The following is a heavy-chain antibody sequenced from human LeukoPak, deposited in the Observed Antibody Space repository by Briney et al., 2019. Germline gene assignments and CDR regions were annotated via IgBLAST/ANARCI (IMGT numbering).Heavy chain of an antibody. CDR3: AREEAAGPMAFDY. Sequence: ASVTVSCKASGGTFSSYAISWVRQAPGQGLEWMGRIIPILGIANYAQKFQGRVTITADKSTSTAYMELSSLRSEDTAVYYCAREEAAGPMAFDYWGQGTLVTVSS. J-gene: IGHJ4*02. D-gene: IGHD6-13*01. CDR2: IIPILGIA. CDR1: GGTFSSYA. V-gene: IGHV1-69*04.